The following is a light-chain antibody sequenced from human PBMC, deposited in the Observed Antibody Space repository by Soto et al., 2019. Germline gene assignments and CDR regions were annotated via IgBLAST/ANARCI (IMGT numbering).Light chain of an antibody. V-gene: IGKV3-15*01. Sequence: TQSPATLSVSPGERATLSCRASQSVRTNLAWYQHRPGQSPRLLIYGSSNRATGFPARFSGSGSGTEFTLTINGLQSEDFAVYYCQQYNDNWPTFGQGTKVDIK. CDR3: QQYNDNWPT. CDR2: GSS. J-gene: IGKJ1*01. CDR1: QSVRTN.